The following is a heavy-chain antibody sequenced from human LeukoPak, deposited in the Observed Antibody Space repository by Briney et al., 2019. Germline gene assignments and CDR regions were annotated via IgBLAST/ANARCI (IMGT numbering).Heavy chain of an antibody. Sequence: ASVKVSCKASGYIFCSNDINWVRQAAGQGLEWMGWMNPNSGDTGYTQKFQGRVAMTRSTSITTAYMELSSLRSEDTAVYYCARGPFGSGSFLDYWGQGTLVTVSS. CDR3: ARGPFGSGSFLDY. V-gene: IGHV1-8*01. CDR1: GYIFCSND. J-gene: IGHJ4*02. CDR2: MNPNSGDT. D-gene: IGHD3-10*01.